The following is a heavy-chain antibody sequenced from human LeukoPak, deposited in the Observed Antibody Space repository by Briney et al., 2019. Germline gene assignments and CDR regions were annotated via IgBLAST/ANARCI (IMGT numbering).Heavy chain of an antibody. Sequence: PGGSLRLSCAASGFTFKNYAMSWVRQAPGKGLEWVSAISGSGGSTYYADSVKGRFTISRDNSKNTLYLQMNSLRGEDTAVYNCARGYGMDVWGQGTTVAVSS. V-gene: IGHV3-23*01. CDR2: ISGSGGST. CDR3: ARGYGMDV. J-gene: IGHJ6*02. CDR1: GFTFKNYA.